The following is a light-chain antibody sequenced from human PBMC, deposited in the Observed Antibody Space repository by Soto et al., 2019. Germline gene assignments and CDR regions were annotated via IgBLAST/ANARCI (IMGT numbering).Light chain of an antibody. CDR1: QSVSSSY. CDR3: QHRSTWWT. Sequence: EIVLTQSPGTLSLSPGERATLSCRASQSVSSSYLAWYQQKPGQAPRLLIYGASSRATGIPDRFSGSGSGTDFTLTISSLEPDDSAIYYCQHRSTWWTFGQGTKVDIK. CDR2: GAS. J-gene: IGKJ1*01. V-gene: IGKV3D-20*02.